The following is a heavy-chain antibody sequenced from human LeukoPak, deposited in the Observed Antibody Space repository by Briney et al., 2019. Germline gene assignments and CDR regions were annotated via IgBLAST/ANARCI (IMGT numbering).Heavy chain of an antibody. J-gene: IGHJ4*02. Sequence: GESLKISCKGSGYSFTSYWIGWVRQMPGKGLEWMGIIYPGDSGTRYSPSFQGQVTISADKSISTAYLQWSSLKASDTAMYYCARRYYYGSGSHQYYFDYWGQGTLVTVSS. CDR2: IYPGDSGT. D-gene: IGHD3-10*01. CDR1: GYSFTSYW. V-gene: IGHV5-51*01. CDR3: ARRYYYGSGSHQYYFDY.